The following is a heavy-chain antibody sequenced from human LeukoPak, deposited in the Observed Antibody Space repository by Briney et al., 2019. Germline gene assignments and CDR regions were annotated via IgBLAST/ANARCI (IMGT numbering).Heavy chain of an antibody. Sequence: PSETLSLTCAVSGGSFSGYYWSWIRQPPGKGLEWIGEINHSGSTNYNPSLKSRVTISVDTSKNQFSLKLSSVTAADTALYYCARGGVVWADYCGRGTLVTV. CDR1: GGSFSGYY. D-gene: IGHD3-16*01. CDR2: INHSGST. J-gene: IGHJ4*02. CDR3: ARGGVVWADY. V-gene: IGHV4-34*01.